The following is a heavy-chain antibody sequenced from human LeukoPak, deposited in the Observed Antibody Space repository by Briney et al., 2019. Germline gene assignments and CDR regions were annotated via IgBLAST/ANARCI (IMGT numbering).Heavy chain of an antibody. V-gene: IGHV3-74*01. CDR1: GFTFSRYW. J-gene: IGHJ4*02. CDR2: INTDGKHT. D-gene: IGHD6-19*01. Sequence: GGSLRLSCAASGFTFSRYWMHWVRLVPGKGPVWVSHINTDGKHTTYADSVKGRFTISRDDAKNTLYLQMTSLRAEDTALYYCVRGDNYGSGLDYWGQGVLVTVSS. CDR3: VRGDNYGSGLDY.